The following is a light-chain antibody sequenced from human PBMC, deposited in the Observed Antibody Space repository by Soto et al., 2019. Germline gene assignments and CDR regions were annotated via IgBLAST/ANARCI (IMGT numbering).Light chain of an antibody. CDR1: QSVSSD. CDR3: QQFACYPLT. CDR2: GAS. Sequence: EIVLTQSPGTLSLSPGERATLSCRASQSVSSDLAWYHQKPGQAPRLLIYGASTRATGIPARFSVGRSGTDGTITLSRLEPEDGAVYDGQQFACYPLTFGGGTKVDIK. J-gene: IGKJ4*01. V-gene: IGKV3-20*01.